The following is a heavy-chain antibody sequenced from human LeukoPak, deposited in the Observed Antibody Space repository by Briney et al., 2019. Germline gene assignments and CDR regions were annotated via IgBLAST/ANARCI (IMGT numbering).Heavy chain of an antibody. Sequence: KPSETLSLTCTVSGGSISSSSYYWGWIRQPPGKGLEWIGSIYYSGSTYYNPSLKSRVTISVDTSKNQFSLKLSSVTAADTAVYYCARDWDSSSWYEGSNFDYWGQGTLVTVSS. CDR3: ARDWDSSSWYEGSNFDY. CDR1: GGSISSSSYY. J-gene: IGHJ4*02. V-gene: IGHV4-39*07. CDR2: IYYSGST. D-gene: IGHD6-13*01.